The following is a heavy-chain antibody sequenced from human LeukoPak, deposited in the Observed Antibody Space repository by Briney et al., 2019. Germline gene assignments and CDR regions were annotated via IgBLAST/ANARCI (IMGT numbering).Heavy chain of an antibody. CDR3: ARLLPTHYYGSGSYYKKGDY. CDR2: IYYSGST. J-gene: IGHJ4*02. CDR1: GGSISSSSYY. V-gene: IGHV4-39*01. D-gene: IGHD3-10*01. Sequence: TSVTLSLTCTVSGGSISSSSYYWGWIRQPPGKGLEWIGSIYYSGSTYYNPSLKSRVTISVDTSKNQFSLKLSSVTAADTAVYYCARLLPTHYYGSGSYYKKGDYWGQGTLVTVSS.